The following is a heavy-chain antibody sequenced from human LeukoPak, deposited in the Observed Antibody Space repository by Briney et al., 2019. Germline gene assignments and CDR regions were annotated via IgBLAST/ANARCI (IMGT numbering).Heavy chain of an antibody. CDR1: GFTFSSYW. V-gene: IGHV3-7*05. D-gene: IGHD6-13*01. CDR2: IQQFGSEK. CDR3: ARDGAAVRFDY. Sequence: GGSLRLSCAASGFTFSSYWMSWVRQAPGRGLEWVANIQQFGSEKNYVDSVKGRFTISRDNAKNSLHLQMNSLRAEDTAVYYCARDGAAVRFDYWGQGTLATVSS. J-gene: IGHJ4*02.